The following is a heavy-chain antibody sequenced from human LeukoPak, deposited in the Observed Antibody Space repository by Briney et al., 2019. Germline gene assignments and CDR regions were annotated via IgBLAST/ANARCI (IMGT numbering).Heavy chain of an antibody. CDR2: IRDDGSTR. V-gene: IGHV3-30*02. Sequence: GGSLRLSCAASGFTFSRYGLHWVRQAPGKGLEWVAFIRDDGSTRYYADSVKGRFTISRDNSKNTLYLQMNSLRAEDTAVYYCASESQTYSSGWPLDYWGQGTLVTVSS. D-gene: IGHD6-19*01. CDR1: GFTFSRYG. J-gene: IGHJ4*02. CDR3: ASESQTYSSGWPLDY.